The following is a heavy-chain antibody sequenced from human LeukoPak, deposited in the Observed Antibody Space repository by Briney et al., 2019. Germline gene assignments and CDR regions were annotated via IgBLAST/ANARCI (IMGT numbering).Heavy chain of an antibody. D-gene: IGHD1-14*01. CDR3: ATGTNGRHYDY. V-gene: IGHV3-21*06. J-gene: IGHJ4*02. CDR1: GLTFSTSG. CDR2: IGPTGSDR. Sequence: KTGGSLRLSCTASGLTFSTSGFNWVRQAPGKGLEWVASIGPTGSDRYHADSIKGRFTISRDNANNFLYLQMNSLRAEDTAVYYWATGTNGRHYDYWGQGTLLTVSS.